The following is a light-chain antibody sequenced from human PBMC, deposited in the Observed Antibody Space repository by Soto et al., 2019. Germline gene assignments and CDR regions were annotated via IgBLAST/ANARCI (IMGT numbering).Light chain of an antibody. J-gene: IGKJ1*01. CDR3: QQYNSYSGT. CDR1: QSISSW. Sequence: DIQMTQSPSTLSASVGDRVTITCRASQSISSWLAWYQQKPGKAPKLLIYDASSLESGVPSRFSGSGSGTEFNLTISSLQPDDFATYYCQQYNSYSGTLGQGTKVEIK. V-gene: IGKV1-5*01. CDR2: DAS.